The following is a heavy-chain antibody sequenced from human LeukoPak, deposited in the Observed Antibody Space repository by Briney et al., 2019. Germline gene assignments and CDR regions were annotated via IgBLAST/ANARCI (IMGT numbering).Heavy chain of an antibody. CDR3: ARLSLLLPDAFDI. CDR2: IIPIFGTA. CDR1: GGTFSNYT. D-gene: IGHD1-26*01. J-gene: IGHJ3*02. Sequence: ASVKVSCKASGGTFSNYTINWVRQAPGQGLEWMGGIIPIFGTANYTQKFQGRVTITADKSTSTAYMELSSLRSEDTAVYYCARLSLLLPDAFDIWGQGTMVTVSS. V-gene: IGHV1-69*06.